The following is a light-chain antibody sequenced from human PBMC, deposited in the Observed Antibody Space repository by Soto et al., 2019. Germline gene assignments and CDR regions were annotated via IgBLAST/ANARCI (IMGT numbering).Light chain of an antibody. J-gene: IGKJ2*02. CDR2: GAS. CDR3: QQYGSSPRT. Sequence: IVLTQSPGTLSLSPEDRATLSCTASQSVSSNYLSWYQQKPGQGPRLLIFGASSRLTGIPDRFSGSGSGTDFTLTISRLEPEDVGVYYCQQYGSSPRTFGQGTKVEIK. CDR1: QSVSSNY. V-gene: IGKV3-20*01.